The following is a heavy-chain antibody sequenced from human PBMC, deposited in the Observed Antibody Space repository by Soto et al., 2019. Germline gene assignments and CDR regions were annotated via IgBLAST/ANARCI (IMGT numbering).Heavy chain of an antibody. Sequence: QVQLVQSGAEVKKPGASVKVSCKASGYTFTSYGMHWVRQAPGQRLEWMGWINAGNGNTKYSQKFQGRVTITRDTSASTAYMELSSLRSEDTAVYYCARDLNTAMANYYYYGMDVWGQGTTVTVSS. CDR1: GYTFTSYG. CDR2: INAGNGNT. D-gene: IGHD5-18*01. CDR3: ARDLNTAMANYYYYGMDV. J-gene: IGHJ6*02. V-gene: IGHV1-3*01.